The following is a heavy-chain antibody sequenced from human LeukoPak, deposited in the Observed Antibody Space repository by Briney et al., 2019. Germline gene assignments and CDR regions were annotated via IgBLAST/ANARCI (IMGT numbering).Heavy chain of an antibody. CDR1: GFTFSSYS. CDR3: AKRGDVVMPAAPEFPFWYYMNV. CDR2: ISSSSSYI. Sequence: PGGSLRLSCAASGFTFSSYSMNWVRQAPGKGLEWVSSISSSSSYIYYADSVKGRFTISRDNAKNSLYLQTNSLRAEDTAVYYCAKRGDVVMPAAPEFPFWYYMNVWGKGTTVTVSS. V-gene: IGHV3-21*04. J-gene: IGHJ6*03. D-gene: IGHD2-2*01.